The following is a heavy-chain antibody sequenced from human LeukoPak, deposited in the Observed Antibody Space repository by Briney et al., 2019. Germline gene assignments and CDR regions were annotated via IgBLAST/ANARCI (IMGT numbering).Heavy chain of an antibody. Sequence: SETLSLTCAVYGGSFSGYYWSWIRQPPGKGLEWIGEINHSGSTNYNPSLKSRASISVDTSKNQFSLKLSSVTAADTAVYYCAREKDSGWYSISYFDYWGQGTLVTVSS. CDR1: GGSFSGYY. J-gene: IGHJ4*02. D-gene: IGHD6-19*01. CDR2: INHSGST. V-gene: IGHV4-34*01. CDR3: AREKDSGWYSISYFDY.